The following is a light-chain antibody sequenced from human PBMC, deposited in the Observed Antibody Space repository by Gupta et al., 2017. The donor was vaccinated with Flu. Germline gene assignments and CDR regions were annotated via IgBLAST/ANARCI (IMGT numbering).Light chain of an antibody. J-gene: IGKJ1*01. CDR2: AAS. Sequence: DIQMTQPPSSLSASVGDRVTITCRASQGISNYLAWFQQKPGKAPKSLIYAASNLQSGVPSRFGGSGSGTDFTLTISSLQPEDFATYYCQHYYSYPRTFGQGTKVEIK. CDR1: QGISNY. V-gene: IGKV1-16*01. CDR3: QHYYSYPRT.